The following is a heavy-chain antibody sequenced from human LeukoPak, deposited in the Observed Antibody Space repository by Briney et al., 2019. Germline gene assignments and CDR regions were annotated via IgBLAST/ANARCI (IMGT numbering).Heavy chain of an antibody. V-gene: IGHV3-30*18. Sequence: GGSLRLSCAASGFTFSSYGMHWVRQAPGKGLEWVAVISYDGSNKYYADSVKGRFTISRDNSKNTLYLQMNSLRAEDAAVYYCAKDVSRSGYDSVFDYWGQGTLVTVSS. CDR3: AKDVSRSGYDSVFDY. CDR1: GFTFSSYG. J-gene: IGHJ4*02. D-gene: IGHD5-12*01. CDR2: ISYDGSNK.